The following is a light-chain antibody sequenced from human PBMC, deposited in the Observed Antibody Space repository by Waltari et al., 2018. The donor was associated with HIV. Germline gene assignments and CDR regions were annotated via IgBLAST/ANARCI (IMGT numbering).Light chain of an antibody. CDR1: RSVLYDDGNMY. Sequence: DIVMTQSPLSLSVTLGQPASISCRSSRSVLYDDGNMYWSWLHQRRGQHPKCLMYKCCRRDSGVPDRFSGSGADTDFALKITRVEAEDVGVYYCMKGASWLTFGQGTRLEIK. V-gene: IGKV2-30*01. CDR3: MKGASWLT. J-gene: IGKJ5*01. CDR2: KCC.